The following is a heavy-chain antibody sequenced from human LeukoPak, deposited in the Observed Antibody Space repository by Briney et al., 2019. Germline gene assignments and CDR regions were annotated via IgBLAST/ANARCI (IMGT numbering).Heavy chain of an antibody. Sequence: PGGSLRLSCAASGFTFSKYAMSWVRQAPGKGLEWVSTVNDRGTGTYYADSVKGRFTISRDNSKNTLYLQMNSLRAEDTAVYYCAKDLISSWYGDVTPLDYWGQGTLVTVSS. CDR3: AKDLISSWYGDVTPLDY. J-gene: IGHJ4*02. CDR1: GFTFSKYA. D-gene: IGHD6-13*01. CDR2: VNDRGTGT. V-gene: IGHV3-23*01.